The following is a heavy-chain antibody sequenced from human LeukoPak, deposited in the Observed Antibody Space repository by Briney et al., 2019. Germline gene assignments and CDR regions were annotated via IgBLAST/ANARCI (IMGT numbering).Heavy chain of an antibody. CDR3: AREKSLGASFDY. D-gene: IGHD1-26*01. J-gene: IGHJ4*02. Sequence: SETLSLTCTVSGGSISSSSYYWGWIRQPPGKGLEWIGNIYYSGSTYYNPSLKSRVTISVDTSKNQFSLKLSSVTAADTAVYYCAREKSLGASFDYWGQGTLVTVPS. CDR1: GGSISSSSYY. CDR2: IYYSGST. V-gene: IGHV4-39*07.